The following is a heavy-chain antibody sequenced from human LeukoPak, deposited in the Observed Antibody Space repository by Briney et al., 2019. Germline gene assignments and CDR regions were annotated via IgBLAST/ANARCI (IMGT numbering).Heavy chain of an antibody. CDR3: AKDRPGMDV. J-gene: IGHJ6*02. CDR2: ISYDGSNK. CDR1: GFTFSSYG. V-gene: IGHV3-30*18. Sequence: GGSLRLSCVASGFTFSSYGMHWVRQAPGKGLGWVAVISYDGSNKYYADSVEGRFTISRDTSKNTVYLQMNSLRPDDTAVYHCAKDRPGMDVWGQGTTVTVSS.